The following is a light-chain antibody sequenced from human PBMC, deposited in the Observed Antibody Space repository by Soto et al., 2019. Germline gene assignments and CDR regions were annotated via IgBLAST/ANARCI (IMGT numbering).Light chain of an antibody. CDR3: QQFYSWPLP. J-gene: IGKJ3*01. CDR2: TAS. Sequence: DIQLTQSPPFLSASVGDRVTITCRASQGINSYLAWYQQKAGKAPNLLIYTASTLQSGVPSRFSGGGSGTEFTLTISSLQPEDFATYYCQQFYSWPLPFGPGTKVDIK. CDR1: QGINSY. V-gene: IGKV1-9*01.